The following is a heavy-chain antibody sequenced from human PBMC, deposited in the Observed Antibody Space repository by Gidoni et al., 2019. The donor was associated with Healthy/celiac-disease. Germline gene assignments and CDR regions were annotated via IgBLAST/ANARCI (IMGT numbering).Heavy chain of an antibody. CDR2: ITHTGST. CDR1: GPSFSGYY. CDR3: ARGRYHDSGGFPY. Sequence: QVQLQQWGAGLLKPSETLSLTCAMSGPSFSGYYWSWIRQSPGRGLEWIAEITHTGSTNYKPSLRSRVTISVDASKNQFSLQLRSVTAADTAVYYCARGRYHDSGGFPYWGQGTLVTVSS. J-gene: IGHJ4*02. V-gene: IGHV4-34*01. D-gene: IGHD3-22*01.